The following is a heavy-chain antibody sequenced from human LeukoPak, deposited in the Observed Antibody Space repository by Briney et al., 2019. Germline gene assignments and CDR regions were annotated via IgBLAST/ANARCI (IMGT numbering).Heavy chain of an antibody. Sequence: SETLSLTCTVSGGSISSYYWSWIRQPPGKGLEWIGEINHSGSTNYNPSLKSRVTISVDTSKNQFSLKLSSVTAADTAVYYCARESYSSSWYHRGNWFDPWGQGTLVTVSS. CDR3: ARESYSSSWYHRGNWFDP. V-gene: IGHV4-34*01. CDR1: GGSISSYY. J-gene: IGHJ5*02. D-gene: IGHD6-13*01. CDR2: INHSGST.